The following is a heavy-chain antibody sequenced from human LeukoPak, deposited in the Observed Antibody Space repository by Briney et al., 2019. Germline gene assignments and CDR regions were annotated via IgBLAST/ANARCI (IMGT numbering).Heavy chain of an antibody. CDR2: ISTSDTTI. D-gene: IGHD2-15*01. CDR3: AAEWVAATH. J-gene: IGHJ4*02. V-gene: IGHV3-48*03. Sequence: PGGSLRLPCAASGFTFSSYKMNWVRQAPGKGLEWVSYISTSDTTIYYADSVKGRFTISRDNAKNSLYLQMNSLRVEDTAVYYCAAEWVAATHWGQGTLVTVSS. CDR1: GFTFSSYK.